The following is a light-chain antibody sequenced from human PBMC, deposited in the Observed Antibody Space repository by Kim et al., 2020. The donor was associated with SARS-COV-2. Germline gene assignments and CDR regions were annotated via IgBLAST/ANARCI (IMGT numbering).Light chain of an antibody. CDR2: GAS. CDR3: HQYGRSPWT. CDR1: QSVRSNF. Sequence: SPGERATLSCRASQSVRSNFLAWYQQKPGQAPRLLIYGASSRATGIPDRFSGSGSGTDFTLTISRLEPEDFAVYYCHQYGRSPWTFGQGTKVDIK. V-gene: IGKV3-20*01. J-gene: IGKJ1*01.